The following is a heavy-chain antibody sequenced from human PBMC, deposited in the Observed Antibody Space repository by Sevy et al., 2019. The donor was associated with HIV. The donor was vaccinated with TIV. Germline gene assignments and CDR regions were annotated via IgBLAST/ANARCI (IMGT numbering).Heavy chain of an antibody. V-gene: IGHV3-23*01. J-gene: IGHJ4*02. D-gene: IGHD6-19*01. CDR1: GFTFISYA. Sequence: GGSLRLSCAASGFTFISYAMSWVRQAPGKGLEWVSGISGSGGLTYYADSVKGRFSISRDNSKNTLYRQMNSLRADDTAVYYCAKGSVAARVGNYFDLWGQGALVTVSS. CDR3: AKGSVAARVGNYFDL. CDR2: ISGSGGLT.